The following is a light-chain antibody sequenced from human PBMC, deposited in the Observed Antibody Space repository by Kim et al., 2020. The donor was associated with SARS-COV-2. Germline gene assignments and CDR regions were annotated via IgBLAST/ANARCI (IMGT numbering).Light chain of an antibody. J-gene: IGKJ4*01. CDR3: QQLNSYPRLT. V-gene: IGKV1-9*01. CDR1: QGISSY. Sequence: SVGGRVTITCRASQGISSYLAWYQQKPGKAPKLLLYAASTLQSGVPSRFSGSGSGTEFTLTISSLQPEDFATYYCQQLNSYPRLTFGGGTKVDIK. CDR2: AAS.